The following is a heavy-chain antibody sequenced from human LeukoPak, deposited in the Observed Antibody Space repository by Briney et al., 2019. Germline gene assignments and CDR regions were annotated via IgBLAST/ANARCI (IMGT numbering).Heavy chain of an antibody. CDR2: ISAYNGNT. V-gene: IGHV1-18*01. CDR3: ARDFVRFYYDSSGYYYGADAFDI. CDR1: GYIFTSHG. Sequence: ASVKVSCKASGYIFTSHGISWVRQAPGQGLEWMGWISAYNGNTNYAQKVQGRVTMTTDTSTSTAYMELRSLRSDDTAVYYCARDFVRFYYDSSGYYYGADAFDIWGQGTMVTVSS. J-gene: IGHJ3*02. D-gene: IGHD3-22*01.